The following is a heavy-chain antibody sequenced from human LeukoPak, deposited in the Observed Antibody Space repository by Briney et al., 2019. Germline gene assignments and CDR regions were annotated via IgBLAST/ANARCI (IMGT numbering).Heavy chain of an antibody. CDR1: GFTVSRNY. J-gene: IGHJ4*02. D-gene: IGHD3-22*01. CDR3: ARNFGGGDRSGPFY. Sequence: GGSLRLSCAASGFTVSRNYMSWVRQAPGKGLEWVSVIFGGGSTYYADSVKDRFTISRDNAKNSLYLQMNSLRAEDTAFYYCARNFGGGDRSGPFYWGQGTLVTVSS. V-gene: IGHV3-66*01. CDR2: IFGGGST.